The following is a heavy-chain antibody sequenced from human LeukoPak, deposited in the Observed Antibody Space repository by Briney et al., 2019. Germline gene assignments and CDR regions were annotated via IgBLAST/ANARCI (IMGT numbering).Heavy chain of an antibody. CDR3: ARWSAALDY. D-gene: IGHD2-2*01. Sequence: GRSLRLSCAASGFTFDDYAMHWVRQAPGKGLEWVSYISQSGSAIYPPDSVKGRFTISRDNTKKSLYLQMNSLRAEDTAVYYCARWSAALDYWGQGTLVTVSS. J-gene: IGHJ4*02. CDR2: ISQSGSAI. V-gene: IGHV3-11*04. CDR1: GFTFDDYA.